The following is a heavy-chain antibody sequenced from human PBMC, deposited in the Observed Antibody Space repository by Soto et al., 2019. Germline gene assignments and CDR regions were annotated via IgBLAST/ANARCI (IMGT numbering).Heavy chain of an antibody. CDR3: ARYDYNGYYFDY. CDR2: INPSGGST. Sequence: QVQLVQSGAEVKKPGASVKVSCKASGYTFSTYYMQWVRQAPGQGYEWMGIINPSGGSTTYAQKFQGRVTMTRDTSTTTVYMELSSLKSEDTAVYYCARYDYNGYYFDYWGQGTLVTVSS. CDR1: GYTFSTYY. V-gene: IGHV1-46*01. D-gene: IGHD4-4*01. J-gene: IGHJ4*02.